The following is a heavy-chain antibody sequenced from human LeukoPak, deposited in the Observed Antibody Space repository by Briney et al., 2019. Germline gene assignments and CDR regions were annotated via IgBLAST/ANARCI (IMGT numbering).Heavy chain of an antibody. CDR2: INTNTGNP. CDR3: ARDGFLPLMVRGVAVFDY. V-gene: IGHV7-4-1*02. Sequence: GASVKVSCKASGYIFTGYYMHWVRQAPGQGLEWMGWINTNTGNPTYAQGFTGRFVFSLDTSVSTAYLQISSLKAEDTAVYYCARDGFLPLMVRGVAVFDYWGQGTLVTVSS. D-gene: IGHD3-10*01. J-gene: IGHJ4*02. CDR1: GYIFTGYY.